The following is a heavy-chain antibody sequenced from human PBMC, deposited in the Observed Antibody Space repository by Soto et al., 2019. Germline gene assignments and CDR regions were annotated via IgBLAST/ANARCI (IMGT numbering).Heavy chain of an antibody. CDR3: ARAVLPATAPFDY. D-gene: IGHD2-2*01. Sequence: PSETLSLTCIVSGGSISSYYWSWIRQPPGKGLEWIGYIYYSGSTNYNPSHKSRVTISVDTSKNQFSLKLSSVTAADTAVYYCARAVLPATAPFDYWGQGTLVTVSS. V-gene: IGHV4-59*01. J-gene: IGHJ4*02. CDR2: IYYSGST. CDR1: GGSISSYY.